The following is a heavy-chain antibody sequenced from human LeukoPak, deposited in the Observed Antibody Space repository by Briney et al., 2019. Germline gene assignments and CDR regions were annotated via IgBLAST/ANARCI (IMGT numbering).Heavy chain of an antibody. V-gene: IGHV1-46*01. CDR3: ARALERPDAFDI. Sequence: ASVKVSCKGSGYTLTSYYMHRGRQAPGQRLEWVGIINPSGGSTSYAQKFQGRVTMTRDTSTSTVYMELSSLRSEDTAVYYCARALERPDAFDIWGQGTMVTVSS. CDR1: GYTLTSYY. D-gene: IGHD1-1*01. CDR2: INPSGGST. J-gene: IGHJ3*02.